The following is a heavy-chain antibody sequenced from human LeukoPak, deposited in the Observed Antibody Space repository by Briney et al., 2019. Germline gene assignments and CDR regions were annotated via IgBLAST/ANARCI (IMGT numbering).Heavy chain of an antibody. J-gene: IGHJ4*02. Sequence: ASVKVSCKASGGTFSGYAISWVRQAPGQGLEWMGRINPNSGGTNYAQKFQGRVTMTRDTSISTAYMELSRLRSDDTAVYYCARDHGYSSGWYNYWGQGTLVTISS. CDR1: GGTFSGYA. CDR2: INPNSGGT. CDR3: ARDHGYSSGWYNY. D-gene: IGHD6-19*01. V-gene: IGHV1-2*06.